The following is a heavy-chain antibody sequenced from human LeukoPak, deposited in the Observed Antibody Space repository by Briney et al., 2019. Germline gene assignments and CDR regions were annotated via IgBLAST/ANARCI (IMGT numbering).Heavy chain of an antibody. V-gene: IGHV3-30-3*01. Sequence: GGSLRLSCAASGFTFSSCAMHWVRQAPGKGLEWVAVMSYDGSNKYYADSVKGRFTISRDNSKNTLYLQMNSLRAEDTAVYYCARDHKGVDTAMVLFYYYYYGMDVWGQGTTVTVSS. J-gene: IGHJ6*02. CDR3: ARDHKGVDTAMVLFYYYYYGMDV. D-gene: IGHD5-18*01. CDR1: GFTFSSCA. CDR2: MSYDGSNK.